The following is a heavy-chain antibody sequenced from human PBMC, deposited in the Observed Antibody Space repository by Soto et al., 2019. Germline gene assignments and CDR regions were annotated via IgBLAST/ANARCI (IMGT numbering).Heavy chain of an antibody. J-gene: IGHJ6*02. CDR2: ISAYNGNT. CDR3: ARDGLYYDILTGYYRSSYYYGMDV. Sequence: QVQLVQSGAEVKKPGASVKVSCKASGYTFTSYGISWVRQAPGQGLEWMGWISAYNGNTNYAQKLQGRVTMTTDPSTSTAYMELRSLRSDDTAVYYCARDGLYYDILTGYYRSSYYYGMDVWGQGTTVTVSS. V-gene: IGHV1-18*01. CDR1: GYTFTSYG. D-gene: IGHD3-9*01.